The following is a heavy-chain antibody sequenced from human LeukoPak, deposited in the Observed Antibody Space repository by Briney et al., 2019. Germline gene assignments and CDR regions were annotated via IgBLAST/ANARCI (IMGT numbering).Heavy chain of an antibody. CDR1: GGSISSYY. J-gene: IGHJ4*02. CDR3: ARVQMTGYYDSSGVYFDY. D-gene: IGHD3-22*01. V-gene: IGHV4-59*01. CDR2: IYYSGST. Sequence: PSETLSLTCTVSGGSISSYYWSWIRQPPGKGLEWIGYIYYSGSTNYNPSLKSRVTISVDTSKNQFSLKLSSVTAADTAVYYCARVQMTGYYDSSGVYFDYWGQGTLVTVSS.